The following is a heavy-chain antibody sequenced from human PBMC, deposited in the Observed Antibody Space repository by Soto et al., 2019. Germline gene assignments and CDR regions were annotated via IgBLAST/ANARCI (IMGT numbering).Heavy chain of an antibody. J-gene: IGHJ4*02. CDR3: ASVIGGDSEYYFDF. D-gene: IGHD2-21*02. CDR2: IYYSGRT. Sequence: SETLSLTCTVSGVSISSGGYYWSWIRQHPGKGLEWIGNIYYSGRTYYNPSLKSRVILSVDTSKNHFSLTLRSVTAADSAMYYSASVIGGDSEYYFDFWGQGALVTVSS. V-gene: IGHV4-31*03. CDR1: GVSISSGGYY.